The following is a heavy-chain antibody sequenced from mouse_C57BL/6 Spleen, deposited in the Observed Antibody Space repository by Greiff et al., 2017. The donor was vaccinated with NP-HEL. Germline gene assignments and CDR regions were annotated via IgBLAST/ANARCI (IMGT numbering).Heavy chain of an antibody. CDR1: GFTFSSYG. CDR3: ARMARTIN. CDR2: INSNGGST. V-gene: IGHV5-6-3*01. J-gene: IGHJ2*01. Sequence: EVQVVESGGGLVQPGGSLKLSCGASGFTFSSYGMSWVRQTPDKRLELVATINSNGGSTYYPDSVKGRFTISRDNAKNTLYLQMSSLKSEDTAMYYCARMARTINWGQGTTLTVSS.